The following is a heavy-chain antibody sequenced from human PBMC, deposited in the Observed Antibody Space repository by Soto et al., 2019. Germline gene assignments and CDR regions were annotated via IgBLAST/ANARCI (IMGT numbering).Heavy chain of an antibody. J-gene: IGHJ4*02. D-gene: IGHD5-12*01. CDR3: AGDVGYDYVN. Sequence: GGSLRLSCAASGLTFSSYAMSWVRQAPGKGLEWVTTISGGGGNTYNADSVKGRFTISGDNAENSLYLQMNSLSAEDTAVYFCAGDVGYDYVNWGQGTLVTVSS. CDR1: GLTFSSYA. V-gene: IGHV3-23*01. CDR2: ISGGGGNT.